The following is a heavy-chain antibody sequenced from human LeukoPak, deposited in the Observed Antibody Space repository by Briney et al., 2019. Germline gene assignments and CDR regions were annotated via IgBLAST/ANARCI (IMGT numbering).Heavy chain of an antibody. Sequence: ASVKVSCKVSGYTLTELSMHWVRQAPGKGLEWMGGFDPEDGETIYAQKFQGRVTMTEDTSTDTAYMELSSLRSEDTAVYYCATQTGARRQIHNWFDPWGQGTLVTVSS. D-gene: IGHD3-10*01. CDR1: GYTLTELS. CDR2: FDPEDGET. CDR3: ATQTGARRQIHNWFDP. J-gene: IGHJ5*02. V-gene: IGHV1-24*01.